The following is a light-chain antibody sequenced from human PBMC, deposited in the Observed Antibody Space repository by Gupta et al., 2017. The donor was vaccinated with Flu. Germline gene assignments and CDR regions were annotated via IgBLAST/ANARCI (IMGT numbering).Light chain of an antibody. CDR2: EVT. CDR1: SSDVGGYNY. J-gene: IGLJ3*02. CDR3: SSYTTSSSRV. Sequence: QXXLTQPXSVSGSXGQSITISCSGTSSDVGGYNYVSWYLHNPGKAPKLIIYEVTNRPSGVSNRFSGSKSGNTASLTISGLQAEDEADYYCSSYTTSSSRVFGGGTRLTVL. V-gene: IGLV2-14*01.